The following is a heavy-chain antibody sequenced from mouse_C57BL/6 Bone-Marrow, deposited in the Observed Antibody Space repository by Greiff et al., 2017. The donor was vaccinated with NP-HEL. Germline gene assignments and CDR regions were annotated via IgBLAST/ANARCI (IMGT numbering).Heavy chain of an antibody. Sequence: EVQLQQSGAELVRPGASVKLSCTASGFNIKDDYMHWVKQRPEQGLEWIGWIDPENGDTEYASKFQGKATITADTSSNTAYLQLSSLTSEDTAVYYCTTFYYGNPWYFDVWGTGTTVTVSS. J-gene: IGHJ1*03. CDR2: IDPENGDT. V-gene: IGHV14-4*01. D-gene: IGHD2-1*01. CDR1: GFNIKDDY. CDR3: TTFYYGNPWYFDV.